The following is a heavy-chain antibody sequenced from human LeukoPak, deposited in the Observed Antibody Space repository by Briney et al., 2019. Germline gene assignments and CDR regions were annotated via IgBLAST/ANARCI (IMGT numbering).Heavy chain of an antibody. CDR1: GFTFSSYG. Sequence: GGPLRLSCVASGFTFSSYGMSWVRQAPGKGLEWVSAITGTSANTYYADSVKGRFTISRDNSKNTLYLQMNSLRAEDTAIYYCAKMQGFFDYWGQGTLVTVSS. J-gene: IGHJ4*02. CDR2: ITGTSANT. CDR3: AKMQGFFDY. V-gene: IGHV3-23*01.